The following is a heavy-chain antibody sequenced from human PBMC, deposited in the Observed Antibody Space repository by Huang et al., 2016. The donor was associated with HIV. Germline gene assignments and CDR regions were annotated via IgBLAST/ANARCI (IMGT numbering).Heavy chain of an antibody. Sequence: QVQLVESGGGLVEPGGSLRLSCAGSGFMFSDYYMSWIRRAQVKGWEVITFISVRGSSKYNAESGKGRFTISRDNAKKSLYLQMNSLRAEDTAVYFCAREVPPPALYCSKGVCYPTYYYGMDVWGQGTTVTVSS. CDR1: GFMFSDYY. D-gene: IGHD2-8*01. V-gene: IGHV3-11*01. CDR2: ISVRGSSK. CDR3: AREVPPPALYCSKGVCYPTYYYGMDV. J-gene: IGHJ6*02.